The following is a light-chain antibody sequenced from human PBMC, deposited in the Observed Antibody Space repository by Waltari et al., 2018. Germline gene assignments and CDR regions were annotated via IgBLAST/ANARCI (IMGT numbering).Light chain of an antibody. CDR3: SSYTTSSAPGV. CDR2: EVS. CDR1: DSHVGAYDF. V-gene: IGLV2-14*01. J-gene: IGLJ1*01. Sequence: QSALTQPASVSRSPGQSITISCSGTDSHVGAYDFVSWYQQHPGKAPHLIIYEVSNRPSGISNRFSASKSGNTASLTISGLQAEDEADYYCSSYTTSSAPGVFGTGTRVTVL.